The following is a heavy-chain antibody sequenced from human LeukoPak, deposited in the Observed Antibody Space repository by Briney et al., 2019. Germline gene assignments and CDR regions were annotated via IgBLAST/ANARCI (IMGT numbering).Heavy chain of an antibody. V-gene: IGHV3-30-3*01. CDR3: ASQVGYSTTYNWFDP. Sequence: PGGSLRLSCAASGFTFSSYAMHWVRQAPGKGLEWVAVISYDGSNKYYADSVKGRFTISRDNSKNTLYLQMNSLRAEDTAVYYCASQVGYSTTYNWFDPWGQGTLVTVSS. D-gene: IGHD2/OR15-2a*01. J-gene: IGHJ5*02. CDR2: ISYDGSNK. CDR1: GFTFSSYA.